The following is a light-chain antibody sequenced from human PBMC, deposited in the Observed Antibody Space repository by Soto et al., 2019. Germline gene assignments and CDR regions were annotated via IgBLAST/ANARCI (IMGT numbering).Light chain of an antibody. Sequence: EIVMTQSPATLSVSPGEYATLSCRASQNIRSNLAWYQQKPAQAPRLLIYGASTRATGIPAKFSGSGSGTEFTLTISRLEPEDFAVYYCQQYGRSPQTFGQGTKVDI. CDR3: QQYGRSPQT. V-gene: IGKV3-15*01. CDR1: QNIRSN. CDR2: GAS. J-gene: IGKJ1*01.